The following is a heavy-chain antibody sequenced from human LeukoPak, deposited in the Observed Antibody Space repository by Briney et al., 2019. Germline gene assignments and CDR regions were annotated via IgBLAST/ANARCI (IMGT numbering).Heavy chain of an antibody. Sequence: GRSLTLSCAASGFTFSSYAMSWVRQAPGKGLEWVSAISSSGGRTYYADSVKGRFIISRDNSTNTPYLQMNSLRAEDTAVYYCAKRRYFEWLSGGDDAFDIWGQGTMVTVSS. CDR2: ISSSGGRT. J-gene: IGHJ3*02. D-gene: IGHD3-9*01. CDR1: GFTFSSYA. V-gene: IGHV3-23*01. CDR3: AKRRYFEWLSGGDDAFDI.